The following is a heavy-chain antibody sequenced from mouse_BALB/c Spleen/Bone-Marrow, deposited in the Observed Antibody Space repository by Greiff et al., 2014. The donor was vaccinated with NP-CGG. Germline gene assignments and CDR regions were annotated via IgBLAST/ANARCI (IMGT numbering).Heavy chain of an antibody. CDR3: ARGGGSRYYFEY. V-gene: IGHV3-2*02. D-gene: IGHD1-1*01. J-gene: IGHJ2*01. CDR2: ISYRGST. Sequence: EVHLVESGPGLVKPSQSLSLTCTVTGYSITSDYAWNWIRQFPGNKLEWMGYISYRGSTSYNPSLKSRISITRDTSKNQFFLQLNSVTTEDTGTYYCARGGGSRYYFEYWGQGTTLTVSS. CDR1: GYSITSDYA.